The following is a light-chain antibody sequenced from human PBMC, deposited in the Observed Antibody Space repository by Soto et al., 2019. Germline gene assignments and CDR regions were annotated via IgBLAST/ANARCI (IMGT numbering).Light chain of an antibody. CDR1: QSVSSSY. Sequence: IGLTQSPGTLSLSPGERATLSCRASQSVSSSYLAWYQQKPGQAPRLHIYGASSRATGIPDRFSGSGSGTDFTLTISRLEPEDFAVYYCRQYGSSPLTFGGGTKVEIK. V-gene: IGKV3-20*01. CDR2: GAS. J-gene: IGKJ4*01. CDR3: RQYGSSPLT.